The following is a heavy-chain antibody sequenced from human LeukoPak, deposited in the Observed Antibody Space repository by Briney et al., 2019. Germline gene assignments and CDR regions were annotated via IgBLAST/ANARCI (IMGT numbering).Heavy chain of an antibody. J-gene: IGHJ4*02. Sequence: PGRSLRLSCAASGFTFDDYAMHWVRHAPGKGLEWVSNINWNSGSIRYADSVKGRFTISRDNAKKSLYLQMNSLRAEDTALYYCAKDGDSSGYYTLDYWGQGTLVTVSS. CDR1: GFTFDDYA. CDR3: AKDGDSSGYYTLDY. V-gene: IGHV3-9*01. D-gene: IGHD3-22*01. CDR2: INWNSGSI.